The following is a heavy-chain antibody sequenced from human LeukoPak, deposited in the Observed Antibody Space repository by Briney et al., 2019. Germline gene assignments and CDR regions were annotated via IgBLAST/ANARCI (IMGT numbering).Heavy chain of an antibody. J-gene: IGHJ4*02. CDR3: QYYDFWSGYYD. D-gene: IGHD3-3*01. CDR1: GLTSRFAFSDYY. Sequence: PGGSLRLSCAASGLTSRFAFSDYYMSWIRQAPGKGLEWLSFISSSGDIVYYADSVRGRFTISRDNAKNSLYLQMYSLGVEDTAVYYCQYYDFWSGYYDWGQGTLVTVSS. V-gene: IGHV3-11*04. CDR2: ISSSGDIV.